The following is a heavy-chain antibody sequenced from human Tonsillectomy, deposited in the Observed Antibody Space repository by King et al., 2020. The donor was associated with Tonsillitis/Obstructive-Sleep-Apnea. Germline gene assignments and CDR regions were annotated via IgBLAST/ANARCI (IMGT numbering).Heavy chain of an antibody. CDR3: ETPRGGDSPAEYFQR. CDR1: GGTFNSFS. Sequence: QLVQSGAEVKKPGSSVRVSCKASGGTFNSFSISWVRQAPGQGLEWMGRIIPILDIANYAQKFQGRVTINADKSTTTAYMELSSLRSEDTAVYYCETPRGGDSPAEYFQRWGQGTLVTVSS. D-gene: IGHD2-21*02. V-gene: IGHV1-69*04. CDR2: IIPILDIA. J-gene: IGHJ1*01.